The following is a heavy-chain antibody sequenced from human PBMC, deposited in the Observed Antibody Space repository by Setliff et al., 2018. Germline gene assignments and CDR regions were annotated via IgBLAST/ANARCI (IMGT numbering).Heavy chain of an antibody. Sequence: ASVKVSCKASGYTFINYEINWVRQATGQGLEWMGGMNPNNGNTGYAQKFQGRVTMTRNTSISTAYMALRSLRSDDTAVYYCARGGIQIRWFDPWGQGTLVTVSS. CDR2: MNPNNGNT. V-gene: IGHV1-8*02. CDR1: GYTFINYE. J-gene: IGHJ5*02. CDR3: ARGGIQIRWFDP. D-gene: IGHD3-10*01.